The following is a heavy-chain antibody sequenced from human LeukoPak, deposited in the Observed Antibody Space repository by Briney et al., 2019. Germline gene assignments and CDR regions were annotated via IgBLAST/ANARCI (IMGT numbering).Heavy chain of an antibody. D-gene: IGHD6-19*01. J-gene: IGHJ5*02. CDR1: GFTFSSYA. V-gene: IGHV3-30*04. CDR2: ISYDGSNK. CDR3: ARVAPGIAVAGTQTFDP. Sequence: GGSLRLSCAASGFTFSSYAMHWVRQAPGKGLEWVALISYDGSNKYYADSVKARFIISRDNSKNTVYLQMNSLRAEDTAVYYCARVAPGIAVAGTQTFDPWGQGTLVTVSS.